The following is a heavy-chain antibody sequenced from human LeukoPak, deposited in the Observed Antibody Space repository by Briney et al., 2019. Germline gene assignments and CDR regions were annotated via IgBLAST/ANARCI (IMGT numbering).Heavy chain of an antibody. D-gene: IGHD3-22*01. CDR2: ISSSSSTI. J-gene: IGHJ4*02. CDR1: GFTFSSYS. CDR3: AGDTYYDSSGYYGSVY. V-gene: IGHV3-48*04. Sequence: GGSLRLSCAASGFTFSSYSMNWVRQAPWKGLEWVSYISSSSSTIYYADSVKGRFTISRDNAKNSLYLQMNSLRAEDTAVYYCAGDTYYDSSGYYGSVYWGQGPLVTVSS.